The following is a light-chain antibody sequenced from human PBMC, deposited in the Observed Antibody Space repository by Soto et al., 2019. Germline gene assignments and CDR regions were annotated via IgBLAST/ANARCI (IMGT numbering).Light chain of an antibody. Sequence: QSALTQPASVSGSPGQSITISCAGVSSDVGGYKYVSWYQQHPGKAPKLMIFEVNNRPSVVSSRFSGSESGNTASLTISDRQAEDEADYYCSLYTSSRSLVFGGGTKLTVL. J-gene: IGLJ2*01. V-gene: IGLV2-14*01. CDR1: SSDVGGYKY. CDR2: EVN. CDR3: SLYTSSRSLV.